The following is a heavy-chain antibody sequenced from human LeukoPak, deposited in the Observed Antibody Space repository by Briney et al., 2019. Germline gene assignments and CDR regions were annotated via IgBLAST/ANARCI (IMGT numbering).Heavy chain of an antibody. D-gene: IGHD4-23*01. CDR2: INHSGST. V-gene: IGHV4-34*01. Sequence: SETLSLTCAVYGGSFSGYYWSWIRHPPGKRLEWIGEINHSGSTNYNPSLKSRVTISVDTSKNQFSLKLSSVTAADTAVYYCAGNRGLGRDYWGQGTLVTVSS. CDR1: GGSFSGYY. J-gene: IGHJ4*02. CDR3: AGNRGLGRDY.